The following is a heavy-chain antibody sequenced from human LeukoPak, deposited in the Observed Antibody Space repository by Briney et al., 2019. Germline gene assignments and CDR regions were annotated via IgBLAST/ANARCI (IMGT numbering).Heavy chain of an antibody. D-gene: IGHD3-3*01. Sequence: GGSLRPSCAASGSTFNTYSMNWVRQAPGKGLEWMANIKQDGSEKYYVDSVKGRFTISRDNAKNSLYLQMNTLRPEDTAVYYCTRERQNKDFWSGGDYWGQGTLVTVSS. V-gene: IGHV3-7*01. J-gene: IGHJ4*02. CDR2: IKQDGSEK. CDR3: TRERQNKDFWSGGDY. CDR1: GSTFNTYS.